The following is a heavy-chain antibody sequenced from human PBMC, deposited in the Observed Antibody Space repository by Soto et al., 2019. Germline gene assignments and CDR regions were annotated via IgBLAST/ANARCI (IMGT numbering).Heavy chain of an antibody. Sequence: PSETLSLTCAVYGGSFSGYYWSWIRQPPGKGLEWIGEINHSGSTNYNPSLKSRVTIPVDTSKNQFSLKLSSVTAADTAVYYCARGAPYYAYNWFDPWGQGTLVTVSS. D-gene: IGHD1-26*01. V-gene: IGHV4-34*01. CDR3: ARGAPYYAYNWFDP. J-gene: IGHJ5*02. CDR1: GGSFSGYY. CDR2: INHSGST.